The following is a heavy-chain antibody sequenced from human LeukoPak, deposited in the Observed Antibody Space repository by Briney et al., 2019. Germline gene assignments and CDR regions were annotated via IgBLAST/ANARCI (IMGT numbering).Heavy chain of an antibody. CDR3: ARDASALH. V-gene: IGHV3-7*01. D-gene: IGHD6-19*01. Sequence: GGSLRLSCAASGLIFSKYWMTWVRQAPGKGLEWVASINPDGSEKYYLDSVKGRFSISRDNARNSVYLQMNSLRDDDTSVYYCARDASALHWGRGTLVTVSS. CDR1: GLIFSKYW. J-gene: IGHJ4*02. CDR2: INPDGSEK.